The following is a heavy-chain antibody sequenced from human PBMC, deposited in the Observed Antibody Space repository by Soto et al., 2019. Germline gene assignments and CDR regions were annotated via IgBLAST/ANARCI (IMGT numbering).Heavy chain of an antibody. CDR1: GYSFSSYW. CDR3: ARQADYNILTGYYYYFDY. Sequence: GESLKISCKASGYSFSSYWIAWVRQMPGKGLEWMGIIYPGDSDARYSPSFEGHVTISVDESINTAYLQWSYLKASDTAMYYCARQADYNILTGYYYYFDYWGHGSLVTVSS. CDR2: IYPGDSDA. D-gene: IGHD3-9*01. J-gene: IGHJ4*01. V-gene: IGHV5-51*01.